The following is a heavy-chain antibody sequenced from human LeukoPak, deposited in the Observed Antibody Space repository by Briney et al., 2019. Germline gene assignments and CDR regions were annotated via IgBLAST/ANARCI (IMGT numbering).Heavy chain of an antibody. CDR1: GYTFTGYY. CDR3: ARKKVEVVATYDY. J-gene: IGHJ4*02. D-gene: IGHD5-12*01. V-gene: IGHV1-2*02. CDR2: INPNSGGT. Sequence: ASVKVSCKASGYTFTGYYMHWVRQAPGQGLEWMGWINPNSGGTNYAQKFQGRVTMTRDTSISTAYMELNRLTSDDTAVYYCARKKVEVVATYDYWGQGTLVTVSS.